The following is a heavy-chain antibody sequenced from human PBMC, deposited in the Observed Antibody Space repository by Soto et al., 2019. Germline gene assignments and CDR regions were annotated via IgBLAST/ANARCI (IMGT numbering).Heavy chain of an antibody. D-gene: IGHD3-22*01. J-gene: IGHJ6*02. CDR1: GGSISGYY. CDR3: AMTTAGEYYASSGSRLLGMDV. V-gene: IGHV4-59*01. CDR2: IFYSGNT. Sequence: SETLSCGCTVSGGSISGYYWSWIRQPPGKGRGWIGYIFYSGNTKYNPSLKSRVTISVDTSNKQFSLKLSSVTAADTAVYYFAMTTAGEYYASSGSRLLGMDVWGQSTTVTVSS.